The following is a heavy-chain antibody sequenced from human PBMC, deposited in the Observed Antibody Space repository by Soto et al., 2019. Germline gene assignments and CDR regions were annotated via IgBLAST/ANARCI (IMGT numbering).Heavy chain of an antibody. CDR2: INPSGGST. J-gene: IGHJ3*02. V-gene: IGHV1-46*01. Sequence: ASVKVSCKASGYTFTSYYMHWVRQAPGQGLEWMGMINPSGGSTSYAQKFQGRVTMTRDTSTSTVYMELSSLRSEDTAVYYCARDFYDSSGYYYGGAFDIWGQGTMVTVSS. CDR1: GYTFTSYY. D-gene: IGHD3-22*01. CDR3: ARDFYDSSGYYYGGAFDI.